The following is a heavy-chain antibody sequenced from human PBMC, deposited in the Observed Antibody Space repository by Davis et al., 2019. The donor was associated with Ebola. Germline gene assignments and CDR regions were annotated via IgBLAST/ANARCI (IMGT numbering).Heavy chain of an antibody. J-gene: IGHJ6*02. D-gene: IGHD5-24*01. Sequence: GESLKISCAASGFTFSSYAMHWVRQAPGKGLEWVAVISYDGSNKYYADSVKGRFTISRDNSKNTLYLQMNSLRAEDTAVYYCARGGRQMADGVYYYGMDVWGQGTTVTVSS. CDR2: ISYDGSNK. CDR1: GFTFSSYA. V-gene: IGHV3-30-3*01. CDR3: ARGGRQMADGVYYYGMDV.